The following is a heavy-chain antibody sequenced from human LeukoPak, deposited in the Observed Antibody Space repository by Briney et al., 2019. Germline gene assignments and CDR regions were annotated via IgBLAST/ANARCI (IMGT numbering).Heavy chain of an antibody. CDR2: IKQDGSEK. D-gene: IGHD3-22*01. CDR1: GFTFSTYW. V-gene: IGHV3-7*01. Sequence: GGSLRLSCAASGFTFSTYWMHWVRQAPGKGLEWVANIKQDGSEKYYVDSVKGRFTISRDNAKNSLYLQMNSLRAEDTAVYYCAREASMIVVVMYDYWGQGTLVTVSS. CDR3: AREASMIVVVMYDY. J-gene: IGHJ4*02.